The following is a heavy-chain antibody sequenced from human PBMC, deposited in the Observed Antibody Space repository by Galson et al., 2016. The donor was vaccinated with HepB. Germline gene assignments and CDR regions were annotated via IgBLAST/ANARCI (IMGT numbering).Heavy chain of an antibody. D-gene: IGHD2-8*01. V-gene: IGHV5-51*01. CDR3: ARLSWDAKRLEY. CDR1: GYSFTSYW. Sequence: QSGAEVKRPGESLKISCKGSGYSFTSYWIGWVRQMPGKGLEWMGMTYPDDSDTRYSPSFQDQVTMSADKSINTAYLQWSSLKASDPAMYYCARLSWDAKRLEYWGQGTLVTVSS. J-gene: IGHJ4*02. CDR2: TYPDDSDT.